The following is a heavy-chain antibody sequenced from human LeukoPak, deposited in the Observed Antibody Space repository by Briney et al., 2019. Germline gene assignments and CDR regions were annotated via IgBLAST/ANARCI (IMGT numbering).Heavy chain of an antibody. CDR2: IYYSGST. Sequence: SETLSLTCTVSGGSISSYYSTRIRQPPGEGLEWIGYIYYSGSTNYNPSLKSRATISLDTSKNHFSLNLSSVTAADTAVYYCARGARYCSSTSRFRYYFDYWGQGTLVTVSS. J-gene: IGHJ4*02. CDR3: ARGARYCSSTSRFRYYFDY. V-gene: IGHV4-59*01. CDR1: GGSISSYY. D-gene: IGHD2-2*01.